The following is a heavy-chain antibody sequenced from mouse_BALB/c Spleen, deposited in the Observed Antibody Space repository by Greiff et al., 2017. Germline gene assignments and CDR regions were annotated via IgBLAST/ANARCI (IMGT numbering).Heavy chain of an antibody. Sequence: VQRVESGPGLVAPSHRLSITCTVSGFSLTSYGVPWVRQPPGKGLEWLGLIWASGSTNYNSALMSRLSISKDNSKAQVFLKMNSLQTDATAMYYCARDLHYGNYRILAYWGRGTLDTVSA. CDR1: GFSLTSYG. V-gene: IGHV2-9*02. CDR3: ARDLHYGNYRILAY. D-gene: IGHD2-1*01. CDR2: IWASGST. J-gene: IGHJ3*01.